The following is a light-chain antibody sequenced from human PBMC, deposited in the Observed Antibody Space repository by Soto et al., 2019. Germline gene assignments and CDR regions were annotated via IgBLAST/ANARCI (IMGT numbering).Light chain of an antibody. Sequence: EIVLTQSPGTLSLSPGERATLSCRASQSVSSSYLAWYQQKPGQAPRLLIYGASSRATGVPDRFSGSGSGTDFTLTISRLEPKDFAVYYCQQYGSSPWTFGLGIKVEIK. CDR1: QSVSSSY. CDR3: QQYGSSPWT. J-gene: IGKJ1*01. V-gene: IGKV3-20*01. CDR2: GAS.